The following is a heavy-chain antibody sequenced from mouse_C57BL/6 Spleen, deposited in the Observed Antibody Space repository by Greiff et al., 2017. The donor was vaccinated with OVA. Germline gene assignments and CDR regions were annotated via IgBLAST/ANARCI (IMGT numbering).Heavy chain of an antibody. J-gene: IGHJ2*01. D-gene: IGHD2-5*01. CDR2: IDPSDSYT. V-gene: IGHV1-50*01. CDR3: ARGGYSNHVGSDY. Sequence: QVQLKEPGAELVKPGASVKPSCKASGYTFTSYWMQWVKQRPGQGLEWIGEIDPSDSYTNYNQKFKGKATLTVDTSSSTAYMQLSSLTSEDSAVYYCARGGYSNHVGSDYWGQGTTLTVSS. CDR1: GYTFTSYW.